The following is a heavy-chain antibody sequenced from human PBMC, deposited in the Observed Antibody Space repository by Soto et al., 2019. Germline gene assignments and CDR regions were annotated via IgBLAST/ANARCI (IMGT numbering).Heavy chain of an antibody. V-gene: IGHV5-51*01. CDR1: GYNFAGYW. D-gene: IGHD3-10*01. Sequence: PGESLKISCKGSGYNFAGYWIAWVRQMPGKGLELMGIIYPSDSDTRYRPSFQGQVTISADKSISSAYLQWSSLRASDTAMYYCARKYYYGAGTLDYWGQGTLVTVSS. CDR2: IYPSDSDT. CDR3: ARKYYYGAGTLDY. J-gene: IGHJ4*02.